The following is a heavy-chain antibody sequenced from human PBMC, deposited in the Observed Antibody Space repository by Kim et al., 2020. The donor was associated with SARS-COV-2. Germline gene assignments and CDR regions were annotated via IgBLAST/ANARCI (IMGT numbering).Heavy chain of an antibody. J-gene: IGHJ4*02. D-gene: IGHD1-26*01. CDR2: SR. V-gene: IGHV3-53*01. CDR3: ARLEVGALDY. Sequence: SRYSAAPVQGRFTISRDNSKSTLYLHMNSLRAADTAVYYCARLEVGALDYWGQGTLVTVSS.